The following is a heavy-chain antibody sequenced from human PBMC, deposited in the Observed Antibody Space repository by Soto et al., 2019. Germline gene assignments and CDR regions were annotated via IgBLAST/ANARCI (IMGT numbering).Heavy chain of an antibody. D-gene: IGHD3-10*01. CDR3: ARDGIGAAPGRLHKSYYMDV. J-gene: IGHJ6*03. CDR2: IWYDGSNK. Sequence: PGGSLRLSCAASGFTFSSYGMHWVRQAPGKGLEWVAVIWYDGSNKYYADSVKGRFTISRDNSKNTLYLQMNSLRAEDTAVYYCARDGIGAAPGRLHKSYYMDVWGKGTTVTVSS. V-gene: IGHV3-33*01. CDR1: GFTFSSYG.